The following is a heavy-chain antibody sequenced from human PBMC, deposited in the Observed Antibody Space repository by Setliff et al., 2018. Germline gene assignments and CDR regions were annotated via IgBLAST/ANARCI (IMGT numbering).Heavy chain of an antibody. J-gene: IGHJ2*01. CDR2: INHSGST. Sequence: PSETLSLTCAVYGGSFSGYYWSWIRQPPGKGLEWIGEINHSGSTNYNPSLKTRVTMSVDTSKNQFSLKLSSVTAADTAVYYCASLGIRDWYFDLWGRGTLVTVS. CDR1: GGSFSGYY. V-gene: IGHV4-34*01. CDR3: ASLGIRDWYFDL. D-gene: IGHD3-16*01.